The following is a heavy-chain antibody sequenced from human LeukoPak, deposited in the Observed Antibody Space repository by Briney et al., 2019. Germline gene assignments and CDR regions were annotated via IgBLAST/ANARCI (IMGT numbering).Heavy chain of an antibody. J-gene: IGHJ5*02. CDR2: INQEGSQK. V-gene: IGHV3-7*05. CDR3: VRGSSGTAVRGISWAWFDP. CDR1: GFMFNTYW. Sequence: GGSLRLSCAASGFMFNTYWMTWVRQAPGRGLEWVANINQEGSQKYSVDSVKGRFTISRDNAKSSLYLQMNSLRAEDTAVYYCVRGSSGTAVRGISWAWFDPWGQGTLVTVSS. D-gene: IGHD3-10*01.